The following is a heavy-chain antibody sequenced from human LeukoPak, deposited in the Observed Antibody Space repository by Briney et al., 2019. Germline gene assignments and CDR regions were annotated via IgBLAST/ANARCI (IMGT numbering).Heavy chain of an antibody. V-gene: IGHV4-39*01. CDR2: IYYSGST. D-gene: IGHD3-9*01. J-gene: IGHJ4*02. CDR1: GGSISSSSYY. Sequence: SETLSLTCAVSGGSISSSSYYWGWLRQPPGKGLEWIGSIYYSGSTYYNPSLKSRVTISVDTSKNQFSLKLSSVTAADTAVYYCARLPQNYDILTGYSQAIDYWGQGTLVTVSS. CDR3: ARLPQNYDILTGYSQAIDY.